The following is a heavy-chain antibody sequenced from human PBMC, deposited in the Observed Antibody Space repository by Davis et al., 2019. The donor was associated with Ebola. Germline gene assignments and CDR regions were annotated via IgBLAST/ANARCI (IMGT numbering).Heavy chain of an antibody. CDR2: ISSSSSTI. J-gene: IGHJ4*02. Sequence: PGGSLRLSCAASGFTFSSYSMNWVRQAPGKGLEWLSYISSSSSTIYYADSVKGRFTISRDNAKNSLYLQMNSLRDEDTAVYYCARAEYCSGDCHPFDYWGQGTLVTVSS. V-gene: IGHV3-48*02. CDR3: ARAEYCSGDCHPFDY. D-gene: IGHD2-21*02. CDR1: GFTFSSYS.